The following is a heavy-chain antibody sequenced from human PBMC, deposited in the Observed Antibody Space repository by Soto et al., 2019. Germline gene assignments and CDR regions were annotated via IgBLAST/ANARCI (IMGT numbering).Heavy chain of an antibody. V-gene: IGHV4-59*08. Sequence: QVQLQESGPGLVKPSETLSLTCTVSGGSISSYYWSWIRQPPGKGLEWIGYIYYSGSTNYNPSLKSRGTISVDTSQNQFCLKLSSVTAADTAVYYCARHSESIAVAGTWWFDPWGQGTLVTVSS. CDR1: GGSISSYY. CDR3: ARHSESIAVAGTWWFDP. J-gene: IGHJ5*02. D-gene: IGHD6-19*01. CDR2: IYYSGST.